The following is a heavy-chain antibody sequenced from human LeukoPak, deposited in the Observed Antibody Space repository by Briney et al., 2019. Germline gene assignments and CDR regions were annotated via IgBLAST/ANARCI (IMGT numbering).Heavy chain of an antibody. CDR3: ARNYYYDSSGHYSDWYFDL. D-gene: IGHD3-22*01. CDR2: IYYSGST. V-gene: IGHV4-39*07. CDR1: GGSISSSSYY. Sequence: SETLSLTCTVSGGSISSSSYYWGWIRQPPGKGLEWIGSIYYSGSTYYNPSLKSRVTISVDTSKNQFSLKLSSVTAADTAVYYCARNYYYDSSGHYSDWYFDLWGRGTPVTVSS. J-gene: IGHJ2*01.